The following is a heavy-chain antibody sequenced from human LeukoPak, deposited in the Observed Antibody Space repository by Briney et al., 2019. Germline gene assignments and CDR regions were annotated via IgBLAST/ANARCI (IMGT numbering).Heavy chain of an antibody. CDR3: ARGEGPSTLDY. V-gene: IGHV3-21*01. Sequence: GGSLRLSCAASGFTFTSYSMNWVRQAPGKGLEWVSITRSSNGHIYYADSVKGRFTISRDKAKKSLYLQMNSLSAEDTAVYYCARGEGPSTLDYWGQGTLVTVSS. CDR1: GFTFTSYS. J-gene: IGHJ4*02. CDR2: TRSSNGHI. D-gene: IGHD3-3*02.